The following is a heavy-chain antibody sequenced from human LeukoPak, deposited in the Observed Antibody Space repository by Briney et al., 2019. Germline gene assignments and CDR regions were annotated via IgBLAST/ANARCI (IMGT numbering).Heavy chain of an antibody. Sequence: SETLSLTCTVSGYSISSGYYWGWIRQPPGKGLEWIGSIYHSGSTYYNPSLKSRVTISVDTSKNQFSLKLSSVTAADTAVYYCARGGYGSGSYHPPYTAWFDPWGQGTLVTVSS. D-gene: IGHD3-10*01. J-gene: IGHJ5*02. V-gene: IGHV4-38-2*02. CDR1: GYSISSGYY. CDR2: IYHSGST. CDR3: ARGGYGSGSYHPPYTAWFDP.